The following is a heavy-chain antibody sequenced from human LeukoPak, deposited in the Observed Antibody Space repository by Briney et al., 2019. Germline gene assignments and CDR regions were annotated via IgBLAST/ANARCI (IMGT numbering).Heavy chain of an antibody. CDR2: ISYDGSNK. CDR1: GFXFSTYA. D-gene: IGHD3-10*01. CDR3: ARTTTPHYYGSGSYALGY. J-gene: IGHJ4*02. Sequence: GRSLRLSCVASGFXFSTYAIHWVRQGPGKGLERVAVISYDGSNKYYADSVKGRFTISRDNSKNTLYLQMSSLSAEDTAVYYCARTTTPHYYGSGSYALGYWGQGTLATVPS. V-gene: IGHV3-30-3*01.